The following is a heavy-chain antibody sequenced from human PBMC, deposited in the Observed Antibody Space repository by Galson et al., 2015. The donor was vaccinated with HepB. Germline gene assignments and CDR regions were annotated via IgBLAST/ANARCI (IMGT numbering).Heavy chain of an antibody. CDR3: ARVGAGQKIYCSSTSCYGSWFDP. CDR2: ISAYNGNT. CDR1: GYTFTSYG. V-gene: IGHV1-18*04. J-gene: IGHJ5*02. Sequence: SVKVSCKASGYTFTSYGISWVRQAPGQGLEWMGWISAYNGNTNYAQKLQGRVTMTTDTSTSTAYMELRSLRSDDTAVYYCARVGAGQKIYCSSTSCYGSWFDPWGQGTLVTVSS. D-gene: IGHD2-2*01.